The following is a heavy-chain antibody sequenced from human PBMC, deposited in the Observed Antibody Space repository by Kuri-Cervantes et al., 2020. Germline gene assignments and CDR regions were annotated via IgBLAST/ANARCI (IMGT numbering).Heavy chain of an antibody. J-gene: IGHJ3*02. CDR1: GFTFSSYG. V-gene: IGHV3-33*01. CDR3: ARGGRGMVISAFDI. CDR2: IWYDGTNE. D-gene: IGHD3-22*01. Sequence: GESLKISCAASGFTFSSYGMHWVRQAPGKGLDWVAVIWYDGTNEYYADAVKGRFTISRDNSKNTLYLQMSSLRAEDTAVYYCARGGRGMVISAFDIWGHGTMVTVSS.